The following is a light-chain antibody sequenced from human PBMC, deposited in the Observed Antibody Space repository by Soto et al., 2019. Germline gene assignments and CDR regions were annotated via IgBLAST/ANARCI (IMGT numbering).Light chain of an antibody. J-gene: IGLJ2*01. CDR1: ISNIGSHA. Sequence: QLVLTQPPSASGTPGQRVTISCSGSISNIGSHAVNWYQQLPGTAPKLLIYTNNQRPSGVPDRFSGSKSGTSASLAISGLQSDDEADYYCATWDDSLNEGVFGGGTKLTVL. CDR3: ATWDDSLNEGV. CDR2: TNN. V-gene: IGLV1-44*01.